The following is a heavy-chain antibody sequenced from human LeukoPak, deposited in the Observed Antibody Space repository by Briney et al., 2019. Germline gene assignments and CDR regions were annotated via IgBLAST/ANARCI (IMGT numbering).Heavy chain of an antibody. CDR3: TRDTRRVGIDY. CDR2: IKSDGSDS. Sequence: VQPGGSLRLSCAASGFTFRDYWRHLVRQVPEKLLMCVSHIKSDGSDSGYADSVRGRFTISRDNAKNLLYLQMNSLRVEDTAIYYCTRDTRRVGIDYWGQGLLVTVSS. D-gene: IGHD1-26*01. J-gene: IGHJ4*02. CDR1: GFTFRDYW. V-gene: IGHV3-74*01.